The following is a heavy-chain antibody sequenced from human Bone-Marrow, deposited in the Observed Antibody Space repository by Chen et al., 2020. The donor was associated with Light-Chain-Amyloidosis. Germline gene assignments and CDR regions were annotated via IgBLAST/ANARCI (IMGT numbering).Heavy chain of an antibody. V-gene: IGHV3-30*01. D-gene: IGHD3-16*02. CDR2: ISYEGSKK. Sequence: QVQLVESGGGVVQPGRSLRLSCAASGFTFSSYAMHWVRQAPGKGLEWVAVISYEGSKKYYADSVKGRFTISRDNSKNTLYLQMNSLGAEDTAVYYCARDVYDHVWGSYLHYGMDVWGQGTTVTVSS. CDR3: ARDVYDHVWGSYLHYGMDV. J-gene: IGHJ6*02. CDR1: GFTFSSYA.